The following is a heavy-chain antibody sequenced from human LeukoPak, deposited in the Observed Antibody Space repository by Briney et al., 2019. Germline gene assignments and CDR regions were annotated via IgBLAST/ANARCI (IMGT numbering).Heavy chain of an antibody. CDR1: GASFSGSNYY. CDR2: IYSSGST. V-gene: IGHV4-39*07. CDR3: ARALNYYYMDV. Sequence: SETLSLTCAVSGASFSGSNYYWGWIRQPPGKGLEWIGNIYSSGSTNYNPSLKSRVTISVDTSKNQFSLKLSSVTAADTAVYYCARALNYYYMDVWGKGTTVTVSS. J-gene: IGHJ6*03.